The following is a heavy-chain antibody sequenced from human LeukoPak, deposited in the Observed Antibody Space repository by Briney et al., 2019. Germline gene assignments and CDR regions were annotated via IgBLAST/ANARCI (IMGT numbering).Heavy chain of an antibody. CDR2: IYYSGST. Sequence: SETLSLTCTVSGGSISSNYWSWIRQPPGKGLEWIGYIYYSGSTNHNPSLKSRVIISVHTSKNQFSLNLSSVTAADTAVYYCTRGSSSSYDYWGQGTLVTVSS. J-gene: IGHJ4*02. CDR3: TRGSSSSYDY. CDR1: GGSISSNY. V-gene: IGHV4-59*01. D-gene: IGHD6-6*01.